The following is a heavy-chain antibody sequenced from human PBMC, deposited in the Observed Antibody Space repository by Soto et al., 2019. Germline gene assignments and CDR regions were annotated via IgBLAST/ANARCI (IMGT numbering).Heavy chain of an antibody. J-gene: IGHJ4*02. CDR1: GFIFDEFA. D-gene: IGHD2-21*01. Sequence: EVQLVESGGGLVQPGRSLRLSCVASGFIFDEFAIHWVRQAPGKGLEWVSGISWDGGSINYADSVRGRFTISRDNAKNSLYLHMTSLGSEDTAFYYCAKIVTRHSLVPVFDQWGQGALVTVSS. V-gene: IGHV3-9*01. CDR3: AKIVTRHSLVPVFDQ. CDR2: ISWDGGSI.